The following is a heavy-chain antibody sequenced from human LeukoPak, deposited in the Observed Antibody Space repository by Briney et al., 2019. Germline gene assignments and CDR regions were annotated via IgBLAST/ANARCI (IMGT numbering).Heavy chain of an antibody. CDR3: ARGGATLYCSSTSCPLGAFDI. CDR2: IYHSGST. Sequence: YPSETLSLTCTVSGGSISSGGHYWSWIRQPPGKGLEWIGYIYHSGSTYYNPSLKSRVTISVDRSKNQFSLKLSSVTAADTAVYYCARGGATLYCSSTSCPLGAFDIWGQGTMVTASS. D-gene: IGHD2-2*01. CDR1: GGSISSGGHY. J-gene: IGHJ3*02. V-gene: IGHV4-30-2*01.